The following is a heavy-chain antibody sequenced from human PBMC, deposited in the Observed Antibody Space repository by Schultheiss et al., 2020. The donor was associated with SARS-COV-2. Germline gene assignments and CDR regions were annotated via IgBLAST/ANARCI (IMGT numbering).Heavy chain of an antibody. D-gene: IGHD3-22*01. Sequence: GGSLRLSCAASGFTFSSYAMHWVRQAPGKGLEWVAVISYDGSNKYYADSVKGRFTISRDNSQNTLYLQMDSLRADDTAVYFCAKWGYSSGYYTYYYGLDVWGQGTTVTVSS. CDR2: ISYDGSNK. J-gene: IGHJ6*02. CDR3: AKWGYSSGYYTYYYGLDV. V-gene: IGHV3-30*18. CDR1: GFTFSSYA.